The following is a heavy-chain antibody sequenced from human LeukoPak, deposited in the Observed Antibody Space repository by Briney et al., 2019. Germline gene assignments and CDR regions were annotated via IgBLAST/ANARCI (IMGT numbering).Heavy chain of an antibody. Sequence: SETLSLTCTVSGGSISSSSYYWGWIRQPPGKGLEWIGEINHSGSTNYNPSLKSRVTISVDTSKNQFSLKLSSVNAADTAVYYCARGRTVVPAAVNDYWGQGTLVTVSS. CDR1: GGSISSSSYY. V-gene: IGHV4-39*07. CDR3: ARGRTVVPAAVNDY. J-gene: IGHJ4*02. D-gene: IGHD2-2*01. CDR2: INHSGST.